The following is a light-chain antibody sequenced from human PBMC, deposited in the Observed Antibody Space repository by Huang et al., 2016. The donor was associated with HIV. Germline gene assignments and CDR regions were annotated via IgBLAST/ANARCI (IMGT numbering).Light chain of an antibody. Sequence: DIQMTQSPSSVSASEGDTVTITCRASQDISIWLAWYQQKPREAPTLLIHSASILVSGVPSRFSGSGSGTNCSLTINGLRPDDFATYYCLQADISPRSFGQGTRLDIQ. CDR1: QDISIW. CDR3: LQADISPRS. CDR2: SAS. V-gene: IGKV1-12*01. J-gene: IGKJ5*01.